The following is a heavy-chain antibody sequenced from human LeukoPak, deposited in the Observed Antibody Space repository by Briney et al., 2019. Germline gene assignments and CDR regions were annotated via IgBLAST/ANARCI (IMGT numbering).Heavy chain of an antibody. J-gene: IGHJ4*02. Sequence: PGGSPRLSCAASGFTFSTYWMSWVRQAPGKGLEWVANIKQDGSEEYYVDSVKGRFTISRDNAKNSLYFQMNSLRAEDTAVYYCARESPYSARGQPADYWGQGTLVTVSS. CDR2: IKQDGSEE. V-gene: IGHV3-7*01. D-gene: IGHD6-6*01. CDR1: GFTFSTYW. CDR3: ARESPYSARGQPADY.